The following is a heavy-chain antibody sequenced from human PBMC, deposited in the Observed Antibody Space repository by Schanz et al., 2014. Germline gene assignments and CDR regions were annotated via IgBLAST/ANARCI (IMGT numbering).Heavy chain of an antibody. V-gene: IGHV3-11*01. CDR2: IGNGGVTT. J-gene: IGHJ4*02. CDR3: ARIGGSVFDY. CDR1: GFPFSDYF. D-gene: IGHD3-10*01. Sequence: QVQLVDSGGGLVKPGGSLRLSCTASGFPFSDYFMAWIRQPPGRGLEWVSYIGNGGVTTYYADSVKGRFTISRDNSKNPLYLQMNSLRAEDTAVYYCARIGGSVFDYWAQGTLVTVSS.